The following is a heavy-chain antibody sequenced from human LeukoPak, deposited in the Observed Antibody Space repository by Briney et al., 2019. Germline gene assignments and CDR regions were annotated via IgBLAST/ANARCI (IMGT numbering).Heavy chain of an antibody. CDR1: GGTFSSYA. J-gene: IGHJ4*02. CDR3: ARDNPPFCNGGTCYSY. Sequence: GASVKVSGKASGGTFSSYAISWVRQAPGQGLEWMGRIIPIINIANYAQKFRGRVTIIADESTSTAYMELSSLRSEDTAVYYCARDNPPFCNGGTCYSYWGQGTLVTVSS. D-gene: IGHD2-15*01. CDR2: IIPIINIA. V-gene: IGHV1-69*04.